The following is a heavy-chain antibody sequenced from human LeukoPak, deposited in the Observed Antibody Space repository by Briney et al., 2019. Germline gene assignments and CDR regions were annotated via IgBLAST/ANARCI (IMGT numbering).Heavy chain of an antibody. V-gene: IGHV4-59*01. CDR2: ISDSGST. CDR3: ARATTTFDE. CDR1: GGSISSYY. Sequence: SETLSLTCSVSGGSISSYYWSWIRQPPGKGPEWIGYISDSGSTNYKPSLKSRVTIPLDTSKDQSNLRLTSVTTADTAVYFCARATTTFDEWGPGTLVTVSS. D-gene: IGHD4-11*01. J-gene: IGHJ4*02.